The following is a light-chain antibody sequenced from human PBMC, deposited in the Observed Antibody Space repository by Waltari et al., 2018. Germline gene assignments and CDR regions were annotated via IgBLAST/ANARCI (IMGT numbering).Light chain of an antibody. J-gene: IGLJ1*01. Sequence: SFELTQPSSVSVSPGQTASIACSGDHSGSKRTSWSHQKAGHPPVLVIYADSERPSGFPGRFSAARSGDTVTLNISGTQDLDEADYYCQTWDSNIFVFGPGTKVTVL. CDR1: HSGSKR. V-gene: IGLV3-1*01. CDR3: QTWDSNIFV. CDR2: ADS.